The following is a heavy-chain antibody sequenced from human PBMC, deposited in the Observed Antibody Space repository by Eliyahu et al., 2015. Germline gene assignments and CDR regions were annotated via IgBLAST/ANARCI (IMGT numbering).Heavy chain of an antibody. D-gene: IGHD4-17*01. J-gene: IGHJ4*02. CDR1: GFSFNTYA. CDR2: VSYDGSAK. Sequence: QVQLVESGGGVIQPGMSLRLXCAASGFSFNTYAMHWVRQPPGKGLEWVTKVSYDGSAKHYADSVRGRFTSSRDNSKSTLYLQMDSLKAEDTAVYYCAKGDWDYGDTGYFDSWGQGTLVTVSS. CDR3: AKGDWDYGDTGYFDS. V-gene: IGHV3-30*18.